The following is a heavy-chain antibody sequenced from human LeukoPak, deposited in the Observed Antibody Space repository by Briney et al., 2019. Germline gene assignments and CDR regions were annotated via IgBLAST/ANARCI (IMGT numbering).Heavy chain of an antibody. CDR1: GDSVSSNSAA. CDR3: ASIITVAGEDLNPNWYFDL. D-gene: IGHD6-19*01. J-gene: IGHJ2*01. CDR2: TYYRSKWHS. V-gene: IGHV6-1*01. Sequence: SQTLSLTCAISGDSVSSNSAAWNWIRQSPSRGLEWLGRTYYRSKWHSYYAPSVKSRITINPDTSKNQFSLNLSSVTAADTAVYYCASIITVAGEDLNPNWYFDLWGRGTLVTVSS.